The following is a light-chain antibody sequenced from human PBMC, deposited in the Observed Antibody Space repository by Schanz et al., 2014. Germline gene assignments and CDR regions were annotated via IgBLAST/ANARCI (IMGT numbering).Light chain of an antibody. CDR1: QRVTSNS. J-gene: IGKJ1*01. CDR2: GAS. Sequence: EIVLTQSPGTLSLSPGERATLSCRASQRVTSNSLAWYQQKPGQAPRLLIYGASSRATGIPDRFSGSGSGTDFTLTISRLEPEDFAVYYCQQYGSSPWTFGQGTKVEIK. CDR3: QQYGSSPWT. V-gene: IGKV3-20*01.